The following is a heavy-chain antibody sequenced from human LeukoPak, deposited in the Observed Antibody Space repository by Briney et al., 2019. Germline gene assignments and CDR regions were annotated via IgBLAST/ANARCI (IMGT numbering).Heavy chain of an antibody. CDR1: GFTFSSYG. Sequence: GGSLRLSCAASGFTFSSYGMTWVRQAPGKGLEWVSSISSSSSYIYYADSVKGRFTISRDNAKNSLYLQMNSLRAEDTALYYCARGLSESRYIYYGGNRAEYFQHWGQGSLVTVSS. J-gene: IGHJ1*01. CDR3: ARGLSESRYIYYGGNRAEYFQH. V-gene: IGHV3-21*04. D-gene: IGHD4-23*01. CDR2: ISSSSSYI.